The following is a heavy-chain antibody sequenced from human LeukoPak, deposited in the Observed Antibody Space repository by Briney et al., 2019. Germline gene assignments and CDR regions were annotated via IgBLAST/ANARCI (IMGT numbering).Heavy chain of an antibody. D-gene: IGHD6-19*01. CDR1: GFTYNSYA. J-gene: IGHJ4*02. CDR2: ISDGGDTT. CDR3: AKGWRRGCLDY. V-gene: IGHV3-23*01. Sequence: PGGSLRLSCAASGFTYNSYAMSWVRQAPGKGLEWVSTISDGGDTTHYTDSVKGRFTMSRDNSKNTLYLQMNTLRAEDMAVYYCAKGWRRGCLDYWGQGTLVTVSS.